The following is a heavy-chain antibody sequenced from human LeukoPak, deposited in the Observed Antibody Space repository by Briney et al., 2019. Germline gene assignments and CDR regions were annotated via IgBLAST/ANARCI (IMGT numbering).Heavy chain of an antibody. CDR3: ARLWSYYSLTFDY. V-gene: IGHV1-18*01. D-gene: IGHD1-26*01. Sequence: GASVTVSCRASGYSFTSYGISWVRQAPGQGLEWMGWISAYNGNTNYAQSLQGRVTMTTDTSSSTAYMELRSLRSDDTAVYYCARLWSYYSLTFDYWGQGTLVTVSS. CDR2: ISAYNGNT. CDR1: GYSFTSYG. J-gene: IGHJ4*02.